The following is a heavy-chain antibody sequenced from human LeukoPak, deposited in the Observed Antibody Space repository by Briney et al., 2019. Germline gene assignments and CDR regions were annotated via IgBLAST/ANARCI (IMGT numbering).Heavy chain of an antibody. V-gene: IGHV4-4*09. J-gene: IGHJ2*01. Sequence: SETLSLTCTVSGGSISFYYWSWIRQPPGKRLEWIGYIFTSGSTSYNPSLKSRVTMSVDTSKNQFSLKLSSVTAADTAVYYCARGTTVITYFDLWGRGTLVTVSS. CDR1: GGSISFYY. CDR2: IFTSGST. D-gene: IGHD4-23*01. CDR3: ARGTTVITYFDL.